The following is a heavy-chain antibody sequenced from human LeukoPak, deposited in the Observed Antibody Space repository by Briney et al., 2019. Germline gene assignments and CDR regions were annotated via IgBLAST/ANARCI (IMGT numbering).Heavy chain of an antibody. CDR3: SNTAPGGDYYFDY. CDR1: GFTFNSYW. V-gene: IGHV3-74*01. CDR2: INTDGSRT. J-gene: IGHJ4*02. D-gene: IGHD3-16*01. Sequence: GGSLRLSCAASGFTFNSYWIHWVRQAPGKGLVWVSRINTDGSRTNYADSVKGRFAISRDDAKNTVHLQMNSLRAEDTAVYYCSNTAPGGDYYFDYWGQGTLVTVSS.